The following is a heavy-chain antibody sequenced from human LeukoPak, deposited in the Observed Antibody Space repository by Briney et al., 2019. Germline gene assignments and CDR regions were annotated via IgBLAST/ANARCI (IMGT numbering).Heavy chain of an antibody. Sequence: GGSLRLSCAASGFTFSSYAMSWVCQAPGKGLEWVSAISGSGGSTYYADSVKGRFTISRDNSKNTLYLQMNSLRAEDTAVYYCAKVPDVDTAMVLFDWGQGTLVTVSS. CDR1: GFTFSSYA. CDR3: AKVPDVDTAMVLFD. D-gene: IGHD5-18*01. V-gene: IGHV3-23*01. CDR2: ISGSGGST. J-gene: IGHJ4*02.